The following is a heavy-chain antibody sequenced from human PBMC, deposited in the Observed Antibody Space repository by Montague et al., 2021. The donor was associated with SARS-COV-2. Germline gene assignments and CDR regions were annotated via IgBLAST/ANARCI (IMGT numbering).Heavy chain of an antibody. V-gene: IGHV4-39*01. D-gene: IGHD3-10*01. J-gene: IGHJ5*01. Sequence: SETLSLTCTVSGVSIGNSGYYWGWIRQPPGKGLEWIGSMYYSGNTYYNPSLKSRVTISIDSSKNQFYLNLSSVTAADTAVYYCVTVWGYYGSGSYSANWFDSWGQGTLVTVSS. CDR2: MYYSGNT. CDR3: VTVWGYYGSGSYSANWFDS. CDR1: GVSIGNSGYY.